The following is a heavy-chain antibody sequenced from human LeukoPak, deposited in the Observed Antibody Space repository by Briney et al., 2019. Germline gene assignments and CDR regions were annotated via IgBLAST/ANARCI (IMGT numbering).Heavy chain of an antibody. Sequence: GGSLRLSCATSGFPFSAYDMHWVRQAPGNPLQWVSAFGSAGDTYYPGAVKGRFTISRDYATDSLYLQMTSLRAGDTAVYFCVRGALPGDNWYFDLWGRGTLVTVSS. CDR3: VRGALPGDNWYFDL. V-gene: IGHV3-13*01. CDR2: FGSAGDT. CDR1: GFPFSAYD. J-gene: IGHJ2*01.